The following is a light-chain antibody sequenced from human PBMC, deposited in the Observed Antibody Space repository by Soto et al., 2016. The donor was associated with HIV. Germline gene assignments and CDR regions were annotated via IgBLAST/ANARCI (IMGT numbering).Light chain of an antibody. V-gene: IGKV2D-29*02. CDR3: MQSVQTPLT. CDR1: QSLLHSDGKTY. Sequence: DIVMTQTPVSLSVTPGQPASISCKSSQSLLHSDGKTYLYWYLQKPGQSPQLLIYEVFKRFSGVPDRFSGSGSGTDFTLKISRVEAEDVGIYYCMQSVQTPLTFGGGTKGGD. CDR2: EVF. J-gene: IGKJ4*01.